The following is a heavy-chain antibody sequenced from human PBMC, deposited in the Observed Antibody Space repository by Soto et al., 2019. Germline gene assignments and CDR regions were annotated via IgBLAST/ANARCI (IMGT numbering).Heavy chain of an antibody. J-gene: IGHJ6*02. D-gene: IGHD1-26*01. CDR2: IYYSVNT. CDR3: ARLXTYQRDWEGNHYYDLDV. CDR1: GASTSSGSYY. V-gene: IGHV4-39*01. Sequence: SETLSLTCSVSGASTSSGSYYWGWIRQPPGKGLEWIGSIYYSVNTYYNPSLKSRVTISVDTSKNQFSLKLNSVTAADTAVYYCARLXTYQRDWEGNHYYDLDVWGQGTTVTVSS.